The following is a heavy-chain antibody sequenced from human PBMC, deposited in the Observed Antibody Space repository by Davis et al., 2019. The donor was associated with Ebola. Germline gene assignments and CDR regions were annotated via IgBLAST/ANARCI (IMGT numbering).Heavy chain of an antibody. CDR3: DNTLAYYGDSAA. J-gene: IGHJ5*02. Sequence: PSGSLRLSCAASGFTFSSYAMHWVRKAPGKGLGWVAVISYDGSNKYYADSVKGRFTISRDNSKNTLYLQMNSLRAEDTAVYYCDNTLAYYGDSAAWGQGTLVTVSS. D-gene: IGHD4-17*01. CDR2: ISYDGSNK. CDR1: GFTFSSYA. V-gene: IGHV3-30-3*01.